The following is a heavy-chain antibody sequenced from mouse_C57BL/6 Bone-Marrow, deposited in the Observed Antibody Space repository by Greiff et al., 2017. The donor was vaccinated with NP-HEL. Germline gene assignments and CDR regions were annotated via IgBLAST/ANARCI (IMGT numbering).Heavy chain of an antibody. CDR3: ERGGGYSNFYFDY. V-gene: IGHV1-7*01. CDR2: INPSSGST. CDR1: GYTFPSYW. J-gene: IGHJ2*01. D-gene: IGHD2-5*01. Sequence: QVQLQQSGAELAKPGASVKLSCTASGYTFPSYWMHWVKQRPGQGLEWIGYINPSSGSTKYNQKFKDKATLTADKSSSTAYMQLSSLTYEDSAVYYGERGGGYSNFYFDYWGQGTTLTVSS.